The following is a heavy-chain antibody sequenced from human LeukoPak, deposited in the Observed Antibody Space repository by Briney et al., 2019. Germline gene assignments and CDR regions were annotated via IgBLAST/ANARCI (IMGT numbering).Heavy chain of an antibody. D-gene: IGHD4-23*01. CDR2: IKDDGTEK. CDR3: VRAGWELDY. J-gene: IGHJ4*02. CDR1: GFTFNEYW. V-gene: IGHV3-7*01. Sequence: GGSLRLSCAASGFTFNEYWMSWVRQPPGKGLQWVAHIKDDGTEKYYLDSVKGRFTIARDDARNSLYLQMHSLRAEDTALYYCVRAGWELDYWGQGTPVTVSS.